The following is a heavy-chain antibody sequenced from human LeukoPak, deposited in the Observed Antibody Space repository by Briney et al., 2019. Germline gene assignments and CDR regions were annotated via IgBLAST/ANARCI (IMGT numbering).Heavy chain of an antibody. V-gene: IGHV3-66*03. J-gene: IGHJ5*02. CDR3: ARDRAATEDWVEFDP. D-gene: IGHD3/OR15-3a*01. CDR2: IRGSGET. Sequence: GGSLRLSCAGSGFSVRNYYMNWVRQAPGKGLEWDSFIRGSGETFYADSVKGRFTISRDDSKNTVYLQMNSLRVEDTAVYSCARDRAATEDWVEFDPWGQGTLVTVSS. CDR1: GFSVRNYY.